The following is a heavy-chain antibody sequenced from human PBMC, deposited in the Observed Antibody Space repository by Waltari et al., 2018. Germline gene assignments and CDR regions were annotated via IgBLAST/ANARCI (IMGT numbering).Heavy chain of an antibody. CDR1: GLRVSRTY. J-gene: IGHJ6*02. CDR2: IYDGGSS. CDR3: ARVWRNYHYYGMDV. Sequence: EVQLVETGGGLTQPGGSLRLPCAASGLRVSRTYISWVRQAPGRGLEWVSTIYDGGSSYYADSVKGRLTISRDNSKNTVYLQMNSLRVDDTAVYYCARVWRNYHYYGMDVWGQGTTVTVSS. D-gene: IGHD3-16*01. V-gene: IGHV3-53*02.